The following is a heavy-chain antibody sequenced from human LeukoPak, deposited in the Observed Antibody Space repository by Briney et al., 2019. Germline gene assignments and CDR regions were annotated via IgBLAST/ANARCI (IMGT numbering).Heavy chain of an antibody. CDR2: ISSSGSTI. V-gene: IGHV3-48*03. J-gene: IGHJ6*02. CDR1: GFTFSSYE. CDR3: ARDRQYDFWSGYRDYYGMDV. Sequence: PGGSPRLSCAASGFTFSSYEMNWVRQAPGKGLEWVSYISSSGSTIYYADSVKGRFTISRDNAKNSLYLQMNSLRAEDTAVYYCARDRQYDFWSGYRDYYGMDVWGQGTTVTVSS. D-gene: IGHD3-3*01.